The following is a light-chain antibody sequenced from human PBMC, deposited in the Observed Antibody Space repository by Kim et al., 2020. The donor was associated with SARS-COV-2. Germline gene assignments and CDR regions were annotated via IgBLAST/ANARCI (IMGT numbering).Light chain of an antibody. CDR3: QQYYSTPYT. Sequence: MATINCKSRQSVLYSSNNKNFLAWYQQKPGQPPKLLIYWASTRESGVPDRFSGSGSGTDFTLTISSLQAEDVAVYYCQQYYSTPYTFGQGTKLEI. V-gene: IGKV4-1*01. J-gene: IGKJ2*01. CDR2: WAS. CDR1: QSVLYSSNNKNF.